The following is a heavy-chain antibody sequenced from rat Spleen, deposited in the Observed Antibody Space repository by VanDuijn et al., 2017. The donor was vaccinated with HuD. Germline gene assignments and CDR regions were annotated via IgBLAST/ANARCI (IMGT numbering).Heavy chain of an antibody. CDR3: ATHFDGSYPFTH. CDR2: IKYEDFTP. Sequence: EVQLVESGGGLVQPGRSLKLSCAASGFTFSDFYMAWVRQAPKKGLEWVASIKYEDFTPYYGDSVMGRFTISRDDGESTLYLQMDSLRSEDTATYYCATHFDGSYPFTHWGQGTLVTVSS. D-gene: IGHD1-12*02. V-gene: IGHV5-22*01. CDR1: GFTFSDFY. J-gene: IGHJ3*01.